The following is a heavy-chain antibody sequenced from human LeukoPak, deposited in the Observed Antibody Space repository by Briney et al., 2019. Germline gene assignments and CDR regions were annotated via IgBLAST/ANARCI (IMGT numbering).Heavy chain of an antibody. CDR2: INPNSGGT. Sequence: ASVKVSCKASGYTFTGYYMHWVRQAPGQGLEWTGWINPNSGGTNYAQKFQGRVTMTRDTSISTAYMELSRLRSDDTAVYYCARDRNRITIFGVVNCYMDVWGKGTTVTVSS. D-gene: IGHD3-3*01. V-gene: IGHV1-2*02. CDR3: ARDRNRITIFGVVNCYMDV. J-gene: IGHJ6*03. CDR1: GYTFTGYY.